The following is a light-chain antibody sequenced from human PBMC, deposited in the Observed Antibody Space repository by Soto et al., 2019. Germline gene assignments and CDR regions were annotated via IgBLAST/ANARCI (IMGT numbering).Light chain of an antibody. J-gene: IGLJ1*01. V-gene: IGLV1-51*02. CDR1: TSNTGNNY. Sequence: QSVLTQPPSVSAAPGQRVTISCSGSTSNTGNNYVSWYQQLPGTAPNLLIYETDKRPSRIPDRFSGSKSGTSATLGISRLHTGDFFDYSSATSNNTLSPHVF. CDR3: ATSNNTLSPHV. CDR2: ETD.